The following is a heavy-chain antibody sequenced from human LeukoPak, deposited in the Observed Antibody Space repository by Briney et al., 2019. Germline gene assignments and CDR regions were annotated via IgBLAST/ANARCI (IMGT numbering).Heavy chain of an antibody. J-gene: IGHJ5*02. Sequence: PGGSLRLSCAAPGFSFSSNWMGWVRQAPGKGVEWVAHIKRDGSQKYYLDSVKGRFTISRANAKNPLYLQMNSLRVEDTAVYYCARLGLEVGGPNWFDPWGQGTLVTVSS. CDR3: ARLGLEVGGPNWFDP. CDR1: GFSFSSNW. CDR2: IKRDGSQK. D-gene: IGHD1-1*01. V-gene: IGHV3-7*01.